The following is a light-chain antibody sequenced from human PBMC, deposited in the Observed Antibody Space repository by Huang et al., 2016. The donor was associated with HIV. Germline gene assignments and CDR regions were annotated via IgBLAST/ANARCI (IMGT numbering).Light chain of an antibody. CDR1: KSVSSSY. Sequence: EIVLTQSPGTLSLSPGDRATLSCRASKSVSSSYLAWYHQKPGQAPRLLIYGSSSRATVIPDRFSGSGSGTDFTLTISRLEPEDFAVYYCQQYGSSPWTFGQGTKVEIK. CDR2: GSS. CDR3: QQYGSSPWT. V-gene: IGKV3-20*01. J-gene: IGKJ1*01.